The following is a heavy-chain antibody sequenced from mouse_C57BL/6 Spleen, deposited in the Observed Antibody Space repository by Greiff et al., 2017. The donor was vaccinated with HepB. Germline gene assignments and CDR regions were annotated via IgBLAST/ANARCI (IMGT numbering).Heavy chain of an antibody. CDR1: GFTFTDYY. CDR2: IRNKANGYTT. CDR3: ARSNGSSYAMDY. J-gene: IGHJ4*01. Sequence: EVQVVESGGGLVQPGGSLSLSCAASGFTFTDYYMSWVRQPPGKALEWLGFIRNKANGYTTEYSASVKGRFTISRDNSQSILYLQMNALRAEDSATDYCARSNGSSYAMDYWGQGTSVTVSS. D-gene: IGHD1-1*01. V-gene: IGHV7-3*01.